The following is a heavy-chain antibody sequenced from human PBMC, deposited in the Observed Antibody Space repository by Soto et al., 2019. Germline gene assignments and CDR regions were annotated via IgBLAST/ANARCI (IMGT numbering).Heavy chain of an antibody. CDR3: ASFYGSGWYNWFDP. J-gene: IGHJ5*02. D-gene: IGHD6-19*01. Sequence: APVKVSRKASGYTFTSYDSNWPLHTTGQGLEWMGWMNPNSGNTGYAQKFQGRVTMTRNTSISTAYMELSSLRSEDTAVYYCASFYGSGWYNWFDPWGQGTLVTVSS. CDR2: MNPNSGNT. CDR1: GYTFTSYD. V-gene: IGHV1-8*01.